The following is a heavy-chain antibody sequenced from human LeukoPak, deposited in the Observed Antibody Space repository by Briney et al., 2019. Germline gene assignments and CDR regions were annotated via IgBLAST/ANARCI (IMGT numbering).Heavy chain of an antibody. Sequence: QPGGSLRLSCAASGFIFSSYWMSWVRQAPGKGLEWVANIKEDGSEKYYVDSVKGRFTISRDNAKNSLYLQMNGLRVEDTAVFYCARGGTSNLLPYESWGQGTLVTVSS. J-gene: IGHJ5*02. D-gene: IGHD2-15*01. CDR3: ARGGTSNLLPYES. V-gene: IGHV3-7*01. CDR1: GFIFSSYW. CDR2: IKEDGSEK.